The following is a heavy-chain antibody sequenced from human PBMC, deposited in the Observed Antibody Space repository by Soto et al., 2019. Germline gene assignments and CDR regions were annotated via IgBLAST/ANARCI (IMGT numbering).Heavy chain of an antibody. V-gene: IGHV3-9*01. CDR2: ISCNSANI. CDR3: AATRHLRKPGDNCPGYSQFDP. Sequence: CLRLSCTACGFTFGIYSMHWVRQGPGKGLEWVSGISCNSANISYADSVKGRFTISRDNAKNSLSLQMNSLKPEDTALYHWAATRHLRKPGDNCPGYSQFDPWGQGTMVTVSS. J-gene: IGHJ5*01. CDR1: GFTFGIYS. D-gene: IGHD2-21*01.